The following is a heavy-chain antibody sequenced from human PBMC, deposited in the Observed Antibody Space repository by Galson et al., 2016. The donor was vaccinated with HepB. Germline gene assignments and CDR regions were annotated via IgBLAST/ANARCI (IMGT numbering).Heavy chain of an antibody. Sequence: SLRLSCAASGFTFRSYGLQWVRQAPGKGPEWLAIITYHGRNQFYADSVKGRFTISRDDSRNSVYLQTDSLREEDTAVYYCGKWDWNDPADWGQGTLVSVSS. CDR1: GFTFRSYG. CDR3: GKWDWNDPAD. D-gene: IGHD1-1*01. CDR2: ITYHGRNQ. J-gene: IGHJ4*02. V-gene: IGHV3-30*18.